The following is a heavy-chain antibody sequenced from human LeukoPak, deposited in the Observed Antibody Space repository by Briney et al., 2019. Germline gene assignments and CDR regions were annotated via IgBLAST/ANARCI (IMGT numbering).Heavy chain of an antibody. CDR1: GGSIRSSRYY. D-gene: IGHD6-19*01. CDR3: ASQWLAYYFDY. J-gene: IGHJ4*02. Sequence: SETLSLTCTVSGGSIRSSRYYWGWIRQPPGKGLERIGSIYYSGSTYYNPSLKSRVTISVDTPKNQFSLKLSSVTAADTAVFYCASQWLAYYFDYWGQGTLVTVSS. CDR2: IYYSGST. V-gene: IGHV4-39*07.